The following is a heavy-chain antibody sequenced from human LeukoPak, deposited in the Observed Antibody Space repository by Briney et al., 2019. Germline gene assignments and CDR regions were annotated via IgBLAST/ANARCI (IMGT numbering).Heavy chain of an antibody. V-gene: IGHV4-59*01. J-gene: IGHJ4*02. CDR1: GGSISSYY. Sequence: SETLSLTCTVSGGSISSYYWSWIRQPPGKGLEWIGYIYYSGSTSYNPSLKSRVTISVDTSKNQFSLKLSSVTAADTAVYYCARGTIFGPPYFDYWGQGTLVTVSS. CDR3: ARGTIFGPPYFDY. CDR2: IYYSGST. D-gene: IGHD3-3*01.